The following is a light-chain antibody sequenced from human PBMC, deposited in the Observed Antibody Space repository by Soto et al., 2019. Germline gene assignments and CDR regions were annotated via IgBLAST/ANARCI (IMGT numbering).Light chain of an antibody. CDR1: QSISTW. V-gene: IGKV1-39*01. CDR3: QQTYTSPEIT. J-gene: IGKJ5*01. Sequence: DIQMTQSPSTLPASVGDRVTITGRSNQSISTWLAWYQQKPGKAPNLLMYGASYLKSGVPTRFSGSGSGTDFTLTISSLQPEDFAIYYCQQTYTSPEITFGQGTRLEIK. CDR2: GAS.